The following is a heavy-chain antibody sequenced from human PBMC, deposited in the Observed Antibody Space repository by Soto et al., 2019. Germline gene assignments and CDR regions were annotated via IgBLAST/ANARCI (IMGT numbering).Heavy chain of an antibody. Sequence: QVQLQESGPGLVKPSQTLSLTCTVSGGSISSGDYYWSWIRQPPGKGLEWIGYIYYSGSTYYNPSLKSRVTISVDTSKNQFSLKLSSVTAADTAVYYCAREGTDDILTGYYRLDYWGQGTLVTVSS. CDR3: AREGTDDILTGYYRLDY. D-gene: IGHD3-9*01. J-gene: IGHJ4*02. CDR2: IYYSGST. CDR1: GGSISSGDYY. V-gene: IGHV4-30-4*01.